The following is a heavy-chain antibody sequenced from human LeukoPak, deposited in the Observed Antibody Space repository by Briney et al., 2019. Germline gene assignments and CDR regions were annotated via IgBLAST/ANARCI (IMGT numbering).Heavy chain of an antibody. V-gene: IGHV4-34*01. J-gene: IGHJ4*02. CDR3: ARDPDGPFDY. CDR2: INHSGST. Sequence: PSETLSLTCAVYGGSFSGYYWSWIRQPPGKGLEWIGEINHSGSTNYNPSLKSRVTISVDTSKNQFSLKLSSVTAADTAVYYCARDPDGPFDYWGQGTLVTVSS. D-gene: IGHD2-8*01. CDR1: GGSFSGYY.